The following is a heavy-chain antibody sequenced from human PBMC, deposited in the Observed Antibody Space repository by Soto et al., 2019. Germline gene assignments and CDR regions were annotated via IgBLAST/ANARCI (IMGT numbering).Heavy chain of an antibody. CDR2: TYYRSKWYN. CDR3: AREAAHFGYSSTLAVDGGLDS. D-gene: IGHD6-13*01. J-gene: IGHJ5*01. Sequence: QTLSLTCAISGDSVSSNSAAWNWIRQSPSRGLGWLGRTYYRSKWYNDYAVSVKSRITINPDTSKNQFSLQLNSVTPEDTAVYYCAREAAHFGYSSTLAVDGGLDSWGQGTLVTVSS. CDR1: GDSVSSNSAA. V-gene: IGHV6-1*01.